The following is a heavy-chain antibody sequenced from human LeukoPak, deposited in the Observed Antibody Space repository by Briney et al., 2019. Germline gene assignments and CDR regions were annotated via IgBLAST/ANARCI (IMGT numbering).Heavy chain of an antibody. CDR1: GFTFDDYA. J-gene: IGHJ4*02. Sequence: GRSLRLSCAASGFTFDDYAMHWVRQAPGKGLEWVSGISWNSDSIGYADSVKGRFTISRDNAKNSLYLQMNSLRAEDTALYYYAKDIAYGDPKAYHFDYWGQGTLVTVSS. V-gene: IGHV3-9*01. D-gene: IGHD4-17*01. CDR3: AKDIAYGDPKAYHFDY. CDR2: ISWNSDSI.